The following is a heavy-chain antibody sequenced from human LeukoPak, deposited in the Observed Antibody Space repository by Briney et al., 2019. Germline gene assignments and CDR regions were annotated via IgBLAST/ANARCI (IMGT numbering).Heavy chain of an antibody. CDR3: AQRRSWFGEFGNNWFDP. J-gene: IGHJ5*02. Sequence: GGSLRLSCAASGFTLSNYAMSWVRQPPGKGLEWVSSISDSGDSTYNADSVKGRFTISRDDSKNTLYLQMNSLRAEDTAVYYCAQRRSWFGEFGNNWFDPWGQGTLVTVSS. CDR1: GFTLSNYA. D-gene: IGHD3-10*01. CDR2: ISDSGDST. V-gene: IGHV3-23*01.